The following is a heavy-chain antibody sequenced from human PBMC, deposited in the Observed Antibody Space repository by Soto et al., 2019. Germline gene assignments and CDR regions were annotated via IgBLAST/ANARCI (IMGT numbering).Heavy chain of an antibody. J-gene: IGHJ6*02. Sequence: GASVKVSCKASGGTISSYAISWVRQEKEQGLEWMGGIIPIFGTPNYAQKFQGRVTITADESTSTAYMELSSLRSEDTAVYYCAKDRGYSYGNYYYYGMDVWGQGTTVTVSS. CDR2: IIPIFGTP. CDR1: GGTISSYA. CDR3: AKDRGYSYGNYYYYGMDV. D-gene: IGHD5-18*01. V-gene: IGHV1-69*13.